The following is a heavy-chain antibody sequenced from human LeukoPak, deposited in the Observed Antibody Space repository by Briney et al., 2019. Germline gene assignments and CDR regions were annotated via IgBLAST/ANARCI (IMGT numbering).Heavy chain of an antibody. Sequence: SQTLSLTCVISGETVSSNSAEWNWIRHSPSRSLEWLGRTYYRSKWFTESAPSVKGRITITPDSSKNQFSLELNSVTPEDTAVYYCADWGPNWGLGTRVTVSS. D-gene: IGHD7-27*01. CDR3: ADWGPN. V-gene: IGHV6-1*01. CDR2: TYYRSKWFT. CDR1: GETVSSNSAE. J-gene: IGHJ1*01.